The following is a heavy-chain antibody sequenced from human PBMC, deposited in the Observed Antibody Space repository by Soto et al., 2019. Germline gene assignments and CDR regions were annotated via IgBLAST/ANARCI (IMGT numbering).Heavy chain of an antibody. Sequence: GGSLRLSCAASGFTFSSYGMHWVRQAPGKGLEWVAVIWYVGSNKYYADSVKGRFTISRDNSKNTLYLQMNSLRAEDTAVYYCAGEYDFWSGFYYYYYMDVWGKGTTVTVSS. J-gene: IGHJ6*03. CDR1: GFTFSSYG. D-gene: IGHD3-3*01. V-gene: IGHV3-33*01. CDR2: IWYVGSNK. CDR3: AGEYDFWSGFYYYYYMDV.